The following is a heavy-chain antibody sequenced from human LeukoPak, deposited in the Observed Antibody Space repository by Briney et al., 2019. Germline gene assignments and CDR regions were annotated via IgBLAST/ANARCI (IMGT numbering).Heavy chain of an antibody. CDR3: AKDGGLWVSAHWGDS. CDR2: ITTGGHNT. J-gene: IGHJ4*02. D-gene: IGHD7-27*01. V-gene: IGHV3-23*01. CDR1: GFTFSSYT. Sequence: PGGSLRLFCTASGFTFSSYTMSWVRQAPGKGLKWVSTITTGGHNTYYADSVKGRFTVSRDDSKNTLYLQMNSLRAEDTAVYYCAKDGGLWVSAHWGDSWGRGTLVTVSS.